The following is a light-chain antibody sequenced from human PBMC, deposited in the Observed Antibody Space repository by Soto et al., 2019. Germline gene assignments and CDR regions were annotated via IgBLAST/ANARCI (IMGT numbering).Light chain of an antibody. CDR1: QSVSSIY. J-gene: IGKJ3*01. CDR3: QQHSGSPPFT. CDR2: GTT. Sequence: PGERATLSCRASQSVSSIYLDWYQQKPGQAPRLLIYGTTRRATGIPDRFSGSGSGTDFTLTISRLEPEDFAVYYCQQHSGSPPFTFGPGTKVDIK. V-gene: IGKV3-20*01.